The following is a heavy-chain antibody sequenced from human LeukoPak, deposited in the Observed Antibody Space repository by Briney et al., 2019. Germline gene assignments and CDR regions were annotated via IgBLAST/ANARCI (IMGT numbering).Heavy chain of an antibody. J-gene: IGHJ6*02. CDR2: IYSGGST. CDR3: ARRASSSWEYGMDV. CDR1: GFTVSSNY. V-gene: IGHV3-53*01. Sequence: GGSLRLSCAASGFTVSSNYMSWVRQAPGKGLEWVSVIYSGGSTYYADSVKGRFTISRDNSKNTLYLQMNSLRAEDTAVYYCARRASSSWEYGMDVWGQGTTVTVSS. D-gene: IGHD6-13*01.